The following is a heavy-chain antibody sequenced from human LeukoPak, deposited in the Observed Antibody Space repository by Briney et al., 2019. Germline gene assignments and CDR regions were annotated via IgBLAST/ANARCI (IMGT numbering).Heavy chain of an antibody. V-gene: IGHV3-11*01. CDR3: ARGELGHYDSRIKPYHFDS. CDR2: ISSSGSTI. D-gene: IGHD3-22*01. Sequence: GGSLRLSCAASGFTFSDYYMSWIRQAPGKGLEWISYISSSGSTIYYADSVKGRFTISRDNAKNSLYLQMNSLRAEDTAVYHCARGELGHYDSRIKPYHFDSWGQGTLVTVSS. CDR1: GFTFSDYY. J-gene: IGHJ4*02.